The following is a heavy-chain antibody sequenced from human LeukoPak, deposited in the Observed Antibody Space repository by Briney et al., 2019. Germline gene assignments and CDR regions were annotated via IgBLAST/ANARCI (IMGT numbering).Heavy chain of an antibody. V-gene: IGHV4-59*01. CDR2: IYYSGST. CDR3: ARGIAARPNWFDP. D-gene: IGHD6-6*01. CDR1: GGSISSYY. J-gene: IGHJ5*02. Sequence: SKTLSLTCTVSGGSISSYYWSWIRQPPGKGLEWMGYIYYSGSTNYNPSLKSRVTISVDTSKNQFSLKLSSVTAADTAVYYCARGIAARPNWFDPWGQGTLVTVSS.